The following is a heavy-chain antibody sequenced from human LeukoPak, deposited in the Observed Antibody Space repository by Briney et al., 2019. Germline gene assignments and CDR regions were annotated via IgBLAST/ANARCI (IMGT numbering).Heavy chain of an antibody. CDR1: GGSFSGYY. J-gene: IGHJ4*02. D-gene: IGHD2-2*01. CDR3: ARGRGRYCSSTSCHNYHY. V-gene: IGHV4-34*01. Sequence: SETLSLTCAVYGGSFSGYYWSWIRQPPGKGLEWIGEINHSGSTNYNPSLKCRVTISVDTSKNQFSLKLSSVTAADTAVYYCARGRGRYCSSTSCHNYHYWGQGTLVTVSS. CDR2: INHSGST.